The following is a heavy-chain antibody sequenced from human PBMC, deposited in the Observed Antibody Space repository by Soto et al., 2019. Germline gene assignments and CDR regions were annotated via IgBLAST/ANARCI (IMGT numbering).Heavy chain of an antibody. V-gene: IGHV1-2*02. J-gene: IGHJ3*02. Sequence: QLHLVQSGAVVKKPGASVTVSCSASGYPVTAYYMHWVRQAPGRGLEWMGGINPATGAAKYTQTFQGRGTMTRGTSTSTGFMELGGLTSGDTAVFFCARGGGVGVAGSAAFDMWGQGTLVTVSS. CDR1: GYPVTAYY. CDR3: ARGGGVGVAGSAAFDM. CDR2: INPATGAA. D-gene: IGHD3-3*01.